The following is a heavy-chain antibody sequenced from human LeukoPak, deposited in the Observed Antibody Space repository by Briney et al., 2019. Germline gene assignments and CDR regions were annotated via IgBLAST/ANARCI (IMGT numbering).Heavy chain of an antibody. CDR3: ARAGRATFGGGDY. CDR2: LYSGGST. D-gene: IGHD3-16*01. Sequence: PGGSLRLSCAASGFTVSSKDMNWVRQAPGKGLEWVSLLYSGGSTYYADSVKGRFTISRDSSKNTLYLQMNSLRAEDTAVYYCARAGRATFGGGDYWGQGTLVTVSS. CDR1: GFTVSSKD. J-gene: IGHJ4*02. V-gene: IGHV3-53*01.